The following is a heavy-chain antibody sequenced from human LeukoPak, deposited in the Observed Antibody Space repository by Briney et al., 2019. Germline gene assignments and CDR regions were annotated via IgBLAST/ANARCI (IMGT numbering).Heavy chain of an antibody. CDR1: GYTFTAYY. J-gene: IGHJ1*01. CDR3: ARVYENWNYETYAEYFQL. Sequence: ASVTVSCTTSGYTFTAYYIHWVRWTPGHGREGMGWINPNSGGKNYAQEFQGRVTMPRDTSLSTAYMELSRLRSDDTARYCCARVYENWNYETYAEYFQLWGEGTLVTVSS. V-gene: IGHV1-2*02. D-gene: IGHD1-7*01. CDR2: INPNSGGK.